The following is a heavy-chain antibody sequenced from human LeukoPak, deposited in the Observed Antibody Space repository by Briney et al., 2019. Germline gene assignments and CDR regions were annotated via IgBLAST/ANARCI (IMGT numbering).Heavy chain of an antibody. CDR3: ARSGSGELL. J-gene: IGHJ4*02. CDR1: GFTLSSHW. D-gene: IGHD3-10*01. V-gene: IGHV3-7*01. CDR2: INGNGGDK. Sequence: GGSLRLSCSASGFTLSSHWMTWVRQAPGKGLEWVANINGNGGDKFYVDSVKGRFAISRGNAHNSLFLQMNALRVEDTAVYYCARSGSGELLWGQGTLVTVSS.